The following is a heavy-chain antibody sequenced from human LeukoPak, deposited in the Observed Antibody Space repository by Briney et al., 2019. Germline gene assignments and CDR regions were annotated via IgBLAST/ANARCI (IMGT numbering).Heavy chain of an antibody. D-gene: IGHD3-10*01. CDR1: GFTFSSYG. CDR2: ISGSGGST. V-gene: IGHV3-23*01. J-gene: IGHJ4*02. Sequence: GALRLSCAASGFTFSSYGMSWVRQAPGKGLEWVSAISGSGGSTYYADSVKGRFTISRDNSKNTLYLQMNSLRAEDTAVYYCAKGPMVRGVIILFDYWGQGTLVTVSS. CDR3: AKGPMVRGVIILFDY.